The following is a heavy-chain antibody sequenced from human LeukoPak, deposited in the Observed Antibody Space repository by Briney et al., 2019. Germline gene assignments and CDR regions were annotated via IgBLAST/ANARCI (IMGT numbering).Heavy chain of an antibody. CDR2: IKPDGSKK. J-gene: IGHJ4*02. Sequence: PGGSLGLSCAASGFTFSSYWMTWVRQAPGKGLEWVANIKPDGSKKSYVDSVKGRFTISRDNAKNSLYLQMNSLRVEDTAVYSLASQPAVIDLDYWGQGNLVTVSS. V-gene: IGHV3-7*01. CDR3: ASQPAVIDLDY. D-gene: IGHD2-21*01. CDR1: GFTFSSYW.